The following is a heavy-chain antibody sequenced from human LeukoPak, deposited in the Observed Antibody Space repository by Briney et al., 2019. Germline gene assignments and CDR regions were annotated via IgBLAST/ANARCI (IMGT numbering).Heavy chain of an antibody. Sequence: GGSLRLSCAASGFTFDDYAMHWVRQAPGKGLEWVSSISWNSGNIDYADSVKGRFTISRDNAKNSLYLQMNSLRAEDMALYYCARGIHTPMAYYFDYWGQGTLVTVSS. CDR2: ISWNSGNI. V-gene: IGHV3-9*03. D-gene: IGHD5-18*01. CDR1: GFTFDDYA. J-gene: IGHJ4*02. CDR3: ARGIHTPMAYYFDY.